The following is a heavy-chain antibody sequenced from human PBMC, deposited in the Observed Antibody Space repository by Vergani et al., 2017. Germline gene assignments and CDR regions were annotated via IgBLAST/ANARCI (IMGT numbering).Heavy chain of an antibody. D-gene: IGHD3-10*01. J-gene: IGHJ4*02. Sequence: QVQLVQSGAEVKKPGASVKVSCKASGYTFTSYGITWVRQVPGQGLEWMGWISGFNGKTNYAQKLQGRVTMTTDTSTNTAYMDLRSLRSDDTAVYYCAREGYGSGTYYNDYWGQGTLVTVSS. CDR2: ISGFNGKT. CDR3: AREGYGSGTYYNDY. V-gene: IGHV1-18*01. CDR1: GYTFTSYG.